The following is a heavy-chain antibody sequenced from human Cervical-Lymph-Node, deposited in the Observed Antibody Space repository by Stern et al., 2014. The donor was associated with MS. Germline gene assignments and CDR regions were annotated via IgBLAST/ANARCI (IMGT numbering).Heavy chain of an antibody. J-gene: IGHJ6*02. CDR3: ARGSYTSYGETYGMDV. V-gene: IGHV4-59*01. CDR2: IYYSGST. CDR1: GGSISSYY. Sequence: QLQLQESGPGLVKPSETLSLTCTVSGGSISSYYWSWIRQPPGKGLEWIGYIYYSGSTNYNPSLKSRVTISVDTSKTQFSLKLSSVTAADTAVYYCARGSYTSYGETYGMDVWGQGTTVTVSS. D-gene: IGHD4-17*01.